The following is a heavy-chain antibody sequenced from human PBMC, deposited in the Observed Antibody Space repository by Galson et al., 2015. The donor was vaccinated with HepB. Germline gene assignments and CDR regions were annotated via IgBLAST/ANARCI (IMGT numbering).Heavy chain of an antibody. CDR3: ARGSEMATMPGNS. CDR1: GSSIKSGYD. Sequence: ETLSLTCTVSGSSIKSGYDWGWIRQPPGKGLEWIGSIYHGGNTYYNPSLKSRVTISVDTSKNQFSLKLSSVTAADTAVYYCARGSEMATMPGNSWGQGTLVTVSS. J-gene: IGHJ4*02. D-gene: IGHD5-24*01. CDR2: IYHGGNT. V-gene: IGHV4-38-2*02.